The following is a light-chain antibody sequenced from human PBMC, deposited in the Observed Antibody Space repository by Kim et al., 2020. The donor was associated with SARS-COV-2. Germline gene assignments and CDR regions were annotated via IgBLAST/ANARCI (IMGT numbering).Light chain of an antibody. Sequence: SPGERATLSCRASQSVSSSDLAWYQQKPGQAPRLLIYGTSSRATGITDRFSGSGSGTDFTLSISRLEPEDCAVYYCQQYGGSRITFGQGTRLEIK. V-gene: IGKV3-20*01. CDR3: QQYGGSRIT. CDR1: QSVSSSD. J-gene: IGKJ5*01. CDR2: GTS.